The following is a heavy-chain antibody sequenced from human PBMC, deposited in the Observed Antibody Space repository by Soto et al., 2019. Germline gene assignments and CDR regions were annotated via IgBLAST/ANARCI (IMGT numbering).Heavy chain of an antibody. CDR1: GYTFTSYA. CDR3: AREGLLWFGELLLSDCYYYMGV. V-gene: IGHV1-3*01. J-gene: IGHJ6*03. CDR2: INAGNGNT. D-gene: IGHD3-10*01. Sequence: QVQLVQSGAEVKKPGASVKVSCKASGYTFTSYAMHWVRQAPGQRLEWMGWINAGNGNTKYSQKFQGRVTITRDTSASTAYMELSSLRSEDTAVYYCAREGLLWFGELLLSDCYYYMGVWGKGTTVTVSS.